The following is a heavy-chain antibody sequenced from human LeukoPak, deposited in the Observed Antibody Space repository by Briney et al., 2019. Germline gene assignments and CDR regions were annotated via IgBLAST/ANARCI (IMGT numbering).Heavy chain of an antibody. Sequence: GSLRLSCAVSGITLSNYGMSWVRQAPGKGLEWVAGISDSGGRTNYADSVKGRFTISRDNPKNKLYLQMNSLRAEDTAVYFCAKRGVVIRVILVGFHKEAYYFDSWGQGALVTVSS. J-gene: IGHJ4*02. CDR3: AKRGVVIRVILVGFHKEAYYFDS. D-gene: IGHD3-22*01. V-gene: IGHV3-23*01. CDR2: ISDSGGRT. CDR1: GITLSNYG.